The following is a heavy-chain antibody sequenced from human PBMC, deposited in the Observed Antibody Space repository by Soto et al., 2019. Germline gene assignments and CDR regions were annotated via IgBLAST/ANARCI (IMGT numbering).Heavy chain of an antibody. D-gene: IGHD2-8*01. J-gene: IGHJ4*02. CDR1: GGYSRAYD. Sequence: SETKSHTCTVSGGYSRAYDWSWIRKTTGKGLEWIGYIYYGGSANYNPSLKSRVTISVDTSKKQFSLNLRSVTVADTAVYYCARGGHCTDGVCSALDFWGQGTLVTVSS. CDR3: ARGGHCTDGVCSALDF. V-gene: IGHV4-59*08. CDR2: IYYGGSA.